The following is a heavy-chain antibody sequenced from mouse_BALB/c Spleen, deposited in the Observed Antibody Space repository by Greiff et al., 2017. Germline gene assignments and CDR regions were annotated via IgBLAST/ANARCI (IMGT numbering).Heavy chain of an antibody. V-gene: IGHV1S81*02. J-gene: IGHJ4*01. CDR3: TRNGEVGYYYAMDY. CDR2: INPSNGGT. D-gene: IGHD1-1*02. CDR1: GYTFTSYY. Sequence: QVTLKVSGAELVKPGASVKLSCKASGYTFTSYYMYWVKQRPGQGLEWIGEINPSNGGTNFNEKFKSKATLTVDKSSSTAYMQLSSLTSEDSAVYYCTRNGEVGYYYAMDYWGQGTSVTVSS.